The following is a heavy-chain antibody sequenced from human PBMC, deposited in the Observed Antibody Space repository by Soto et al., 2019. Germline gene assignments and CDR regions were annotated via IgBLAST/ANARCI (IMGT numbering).Heavy chain of an antibody. D-gene: IGHD6-13*01. CDR1: GFTFSSYS. J-gene: IGHJ4*01. Sequence: GGSLRLSSAASGFTFSSYSMNWVRQAPGKGLEWVSYISSSSSTIYYADSVKGRFTISRDNAKNSLYLQMNSLRDDDTAVYNCARGPRTYSSSWYPDYWGHGTLVTVSS. CDR3: ARGPRTYSSSWYPDY. CDR2: ISSSSSTI. V-gene: IGHV3-48*02.